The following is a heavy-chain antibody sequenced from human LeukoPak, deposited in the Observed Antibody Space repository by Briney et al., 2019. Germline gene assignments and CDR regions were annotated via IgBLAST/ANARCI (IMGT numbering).Heavy chain of an antibody. CDR3: ARRRTTGTTGYFDY. Sequence: SETLSLSCTISRGSISTYYWSWIRQPPGKGLEWIGYISTSGSTNYNPSLKSRVTISVDTSKNQFSLNLSSVTAADTAVYYCARRRTTGTTGYFDYWGQGTLVTVSS. V-gene: IGHV4-4*09. CDR1: RGSISTYY. D-gene: IGHD1-1*01. CDR2: ISTSGST. J-gene: IGHJ4*02.